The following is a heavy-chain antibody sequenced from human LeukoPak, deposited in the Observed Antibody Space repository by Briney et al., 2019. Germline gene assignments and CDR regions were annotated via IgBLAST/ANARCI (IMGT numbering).Heavy chain of an antibody. CDR3: ARVNSRVPCSGGSCFDY. J-gene: IGHJ4*02. Sequence: ASVKVSCKASGYTFTSYAMHWVRQAPGQRLEWMGWINAGNGNTKYSQKFQGRVTITRDTSASTAYMELSSLRSEDTAVYYCARVNSRVPCSGGSCFDYWGQGTLVTVSS. D-gene: IGHD2-15*01. CDR2: INAGNGNT. CDR1: GYTFTSYA. V-gene: IGHV1-3*01.